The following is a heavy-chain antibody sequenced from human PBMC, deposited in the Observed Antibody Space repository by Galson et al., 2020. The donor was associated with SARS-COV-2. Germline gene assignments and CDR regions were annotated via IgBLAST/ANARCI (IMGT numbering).Heavy chain of an antibody. V-gene: IGHV4-34*01. CDR2: SSHSGST. Sequence: SQASETLSLTCAVYGGSFSGYYWSWIRQPPGKGLEWIGESSHSGSTNYNPSLKSRVTISLDTSKNQCSLKLSSVTAADTAVYYCARAPSGSQDYWGQGTLVTVSS. J-gene: IGHJ4*02. CDR1: GGSFSGYY. CDR3: ARAPSGSQDY. D-gene: IGHD1-26*01.